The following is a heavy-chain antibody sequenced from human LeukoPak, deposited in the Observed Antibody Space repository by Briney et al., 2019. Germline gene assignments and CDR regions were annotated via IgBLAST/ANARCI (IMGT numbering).Heavy chain of an antibody. CDR3: ARDEDSSSWYYLDY. CDR2: IYTSGST. V-gene: IGHV4-4*07. J-gene: IGHJ4*02. CDR1: GGSISSYY. Sequence: SETLSLTCTVSGGSISSYYWSWIRQPAGKGLEWIGRIYTSGSTNYNPSLKSRVTISVDTSKNQFSLKLSSVTAADTAVYYCARDEDSSSWYYLDYWGQGTLVTVSS. D-gene: IGHD6-13*01.